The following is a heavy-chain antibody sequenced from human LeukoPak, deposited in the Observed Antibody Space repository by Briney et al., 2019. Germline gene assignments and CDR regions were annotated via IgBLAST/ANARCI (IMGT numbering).Heavy chain of an antibody. CDR2: INHSGST. J-gene: IGHJ4*02. V-gene: IGHV4-34*01. Sequence: SETLSLTCAVYGGSFSGYYWRWIRQPPGKGLEWIGEINHSGSTNYNPSLKSRVTISVDTSKNQFPLKLSSVTAADTAVYYCARLAGGPGVRPVVGRGRGVDYWGQGTLVTVSS. CDR3: ARLAGGPGVRPVVGRGRGVDY. CDR1: GGSFSGYY. D-gene: IGHD1-26*01.